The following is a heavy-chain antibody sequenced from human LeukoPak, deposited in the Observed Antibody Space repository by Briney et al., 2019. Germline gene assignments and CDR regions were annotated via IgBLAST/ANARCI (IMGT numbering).Heavy chain of an antibody. V-gene: IGHV3-23*01. Sequence: GGSLRLSCAASAFTFSYYGMTWVRQAPGKGLEWVSAISGSGSTYYADSVKGRFTISRDNSKNTGYLQMNSLRAEDTAVYYCVKGGQDCSPTTCYYDWGQGTLVTVSS. CDR1: AFTFSYYG. CDR2: ISGSGST. CDR3: VKGGQDCSPTTCYYD. D-gene: IGHD2-2*01. J-gene: IGHJ4*02.